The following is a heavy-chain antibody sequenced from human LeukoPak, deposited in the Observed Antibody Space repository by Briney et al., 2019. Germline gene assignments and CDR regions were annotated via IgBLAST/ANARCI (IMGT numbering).Heavy chain of an antibody. CDR2: ISYDGSNK. V-gene: IGHV3-30-3*01. CDR3: ARDTGRLTYYYGSGSFGY. CDR1: GFTFSSYA. D-gene: IGHD3-10*01. J-gene: IGHJ4*02. Sequence: GGSLRLSCAASGFTFSSYAMHWVRQAPGKGLGWVAVISYDGSNKYYADSVKGRFTISRDNAKNSLYLQMNSLRAEDTAVYYCARDTGRLTYYYGSGSFGYWGQGTLVTVSS.